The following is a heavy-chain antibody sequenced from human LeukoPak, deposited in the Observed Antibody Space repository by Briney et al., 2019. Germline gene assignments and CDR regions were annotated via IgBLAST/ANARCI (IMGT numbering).Heavy chain of an antibody. D-gene: IGHD6-19*01. CDR2: ISNSGSTI. CDR3: AKDFPHSSGWYIDAFDI. Sequence: GGSLRLSCAASGFTFSDYFMSWIRQAPQKGLEWVSYISNSGSTIYYADSVKGRFTISRDNAKNSLYLQMNSLRAEDTAVYYCAKDFPHSSGWYIDAFDIWGQGTMVTVSS. CDR1: GFTFSDYF. V-gene: IGHV3-11*01. J-gene: IGHJ3*02.